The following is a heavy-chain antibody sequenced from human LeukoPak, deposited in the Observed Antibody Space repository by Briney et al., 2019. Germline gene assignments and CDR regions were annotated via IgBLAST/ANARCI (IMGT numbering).Heavy chain of an antibody. CDR1: GYTFTSYG. Sequence: ASVKVSCKASGYTFTSYGISWVRQAPGQGLEWMGWISAYNGNTNYAQKLQGRVTMTTDTSTSTAYMELRSLRSDDTAVYYCARDYRDRFLEWLHYDAFDIWGQGTMVTVSS. J-gene: IGHJ3*02. CDR3: ARDYRDRFLEWLHYDAFDI. V-gene: IGHV1-18*01. CDR2: ISAYNGNT. D-gene: IGHD3-3*01.